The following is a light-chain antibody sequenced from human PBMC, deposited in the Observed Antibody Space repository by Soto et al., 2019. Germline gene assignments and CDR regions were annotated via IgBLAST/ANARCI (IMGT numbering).Light chain of an antibody. V-gene: IGKV3-20*01. CDR3: QQYGSSPMYT. CDR1: QSVSSSF. CDR2: GAS. J-gene: IGKJ2*01. Sequence: ELVLTQSPGTLSLSPGERATLSCSASQSVSSSFLAWYQQKPGQAPRRLIYGASSRATGIPDRFTGSGSGADFTLTISRLEPEDFAVYYCQQYGSSPMYTFGQGTKLEIK.